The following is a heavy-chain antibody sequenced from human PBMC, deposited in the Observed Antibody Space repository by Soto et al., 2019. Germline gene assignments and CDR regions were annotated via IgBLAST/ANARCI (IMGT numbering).Heavy chain of an antibody. CDR2: IIPIFGTA. J-gene: IGHJ6*02. CDR1: GGTFSSYA. CDR3: ARPYGDDFWSGYPDYYYYGMDV. Sequence: GASVKVSCKASGGTFSSYAISWVRQAPGQGLEWMGGIIPIFGTANYAQKFQGRVTITADESTSTAYMELSSLRSEDTAVYYCARPYGDDFWSGYPDYYYYGMDVWGQGTTVTSP. V-gene: IGHV1-69*13. D-gene: IGHD3-3*01.